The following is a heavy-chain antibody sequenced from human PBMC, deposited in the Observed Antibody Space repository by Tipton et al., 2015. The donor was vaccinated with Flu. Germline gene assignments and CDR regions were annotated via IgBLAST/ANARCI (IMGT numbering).Heavy chain of an antibody. CDR3: ARHPYWNYAYYYGMDV. D-gene: IGHD1-7*01. J-gene: IGHJ6*02. CDR2: IYHSGST. CDR1: GGSISSSNW. V-gene: IGHV4-4*02. Sequence: GLVKPSGTLSLTCAVSGGSISSSNWWSWVRQPPGKGLEWIGEIYHSGSTNYNPSLKSRVTISVDKSKNQFSLKLSSVTAADTAVYYFARHPYWNYAYYYGMDVWGQGTTVTVSS.